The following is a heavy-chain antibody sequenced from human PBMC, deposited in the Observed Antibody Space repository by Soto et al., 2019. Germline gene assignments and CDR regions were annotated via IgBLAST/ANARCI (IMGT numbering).Heavy chain of an antibody. CDR2: ISGSGGSTYYAHTST. Sequence: PGGSLRLSCAASGFTFSSYAMNWLRQAPGKWLEWVSTISGSGGSTYYAHTSTYYADSVKGRFTISRDNSKNTLYLQMNSLRAEDTALYYCEKVGGTPHPPIPVDHWGQGTLVTVS. V-gene: IGHV3-23*01. CDR1: GFTFSSYA. D-gene: IGHD6-25*01. CDR3: EKVGGTPHPPIPVDH. J-gene: IGHJ4*02.